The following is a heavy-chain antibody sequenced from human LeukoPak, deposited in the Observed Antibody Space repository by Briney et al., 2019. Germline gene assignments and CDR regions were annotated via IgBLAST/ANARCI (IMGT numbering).Heavy chain of an antibody. Sequence: GGSLRLSCVASGFTFSSYGMHWVRQAPGKGLEWVAFIRYDGSNKYYADSVKGRFTISRDNSKNTLYLQMNSLRAEDTAVYYCAKDRAYIAAAGNWFDPWGQGTLVTVSS. J-gene: IGHJ5*02. V-gene: IGHV3-30*02. CDR3: AKDRAYIAAAGNWFDP. CDR2: IRYDGSNK. D-gene: IGHD6-13*01. CDR1: GFTFSSYG.